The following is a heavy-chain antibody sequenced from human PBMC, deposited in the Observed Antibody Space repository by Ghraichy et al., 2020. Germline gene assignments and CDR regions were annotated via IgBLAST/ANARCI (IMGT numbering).Heavy chain of an antibody. D-gene: IGHD3-22*01. CDR1: GGSFSGYY. CDR3: ARSRRVRIYESSRFGPRGGYYYGMDV. V-gene: IGHV4-34*01. Sequence: SETLSLTCAVYGGSFSGYYGSWIRQPPGKGLEWIGEINHSGSTNYNPSLKSRVTISVDTSKNQFSLKLSSVTAADTAVYYCARSRRVRIYESSRFGPRGGYYYGMDVWGQGTTVTVSS. CDR2: INHSGST. J-gene: IGHJ6*02.